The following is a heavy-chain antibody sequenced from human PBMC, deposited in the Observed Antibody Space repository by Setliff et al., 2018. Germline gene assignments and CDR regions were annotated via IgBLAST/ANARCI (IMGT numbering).Heavy chain of an antibody. CDR1: GGTFSNYG. D-gene: IGHD3-3*01. CDR2: TIPLFGTP. CDR3: ATRTPVTFSGVVTTV. J-gene: IGHJ4*02. Sequence: SVKVSCKASGGTFSNYGVSWVRQAPGQGLEWMGGTIPLFGTPAYAQKFQDRVILTTDTSTNTAYMELRNLRPDDKAIYYCATRTPVTFSGVVTTVWGQGSLVTVSS. V-gene: IGHV1-69*05.